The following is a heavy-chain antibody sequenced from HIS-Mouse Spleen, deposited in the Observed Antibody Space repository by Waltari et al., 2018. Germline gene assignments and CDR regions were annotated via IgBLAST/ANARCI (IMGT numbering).Heavy chain of an antibody. J-gene: IGHJ3*02. Sequence: SGFTFSSYGMHWVRQAPGKGLEWVAVISYDGSTKYYAGSVRGRFTISRDNSKNTLYLQINSLRAEDTAVYYCAKKPPPLPVRDAFDIWGQGTMVTVSS. V-gene: IGHV3-30*18. CDR2: ISYDGSTK. D-gene: IGHD3-10*01. CDR3: AKKPPPLPVRDAFDI. CDR1: GFTFSSYG.